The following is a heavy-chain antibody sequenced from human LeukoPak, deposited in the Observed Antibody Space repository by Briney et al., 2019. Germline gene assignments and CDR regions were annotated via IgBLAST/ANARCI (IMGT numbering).Heavy chain of an antibody. CDR1: GFTFSSYS. J-gene: IGHJ4*02. CDR3: ARAYDILTGYSSNSHFDY. D-gene: IGHD3-9*01. V-gene: IGHV3-21*01. Sequence: GGSLRLSCAASGFTFSSYSMNWVRQAPGKGLEWVSSISSSSSYICYADSVKGRFTISRDNAKNSLYLQMNSLRAEDTAVYYCARAYDILTGYSSNSHFDYWGQGTLVTVSS. CDR2: ISSSSSYI.